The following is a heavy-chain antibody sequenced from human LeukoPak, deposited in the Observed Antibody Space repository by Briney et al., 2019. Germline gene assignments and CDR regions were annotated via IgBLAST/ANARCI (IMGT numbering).Heavy chain of an antibody. CDR2: IYYSGST. J-gene: IGHJ6*03. V-gene: IGHV4-59*11. CDR3: ARSDSSSWYYYYYMDV. Sequence: SETLSLTCTDSGGSISSHYWSWIRQPPGKGLEWIGYIYYSGSTNYNPSLKSRVTISVDTSKNQFSLKLSSVTAADTAVYYCARSDSSSWYYYYYMDVWGKGTTVTVSS. D-gene: IGHD6-13*01. CDR1: GGSISSHY.